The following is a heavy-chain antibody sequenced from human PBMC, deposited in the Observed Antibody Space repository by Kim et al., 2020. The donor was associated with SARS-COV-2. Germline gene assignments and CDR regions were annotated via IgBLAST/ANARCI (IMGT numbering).Heavy chain of an antibody. Sequence: SVKGRFTISRDKSKNTLSLKMNSLRAEDTALYYCAKGDCGRISCYTAECWGRGTLVTVSS. J-gene: IGHJ4*02. V-gene: IGHV3-23*01. D-gene: IGHD2-2*02. CDR3: AKGDCGRISCYTAEC.